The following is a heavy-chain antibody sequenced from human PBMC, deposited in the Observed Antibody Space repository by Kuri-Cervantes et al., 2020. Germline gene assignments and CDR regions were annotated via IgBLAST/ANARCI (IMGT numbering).Heavy chain of an antibody. D-gene: IGHD6-13*01. CDR3: AREAGKRGYSSTWYYFQH. CDR1: GYTFTGYY. CDR2: INPNSGGT. Sequence: ASVKVSCKASGYTFTGYYMHWVRQAPGQGLEWMGWINPNSGGTNYAQKFQGRVTMTRDTSISTAYMELSRLRPDDTAVYYCAREAGKRGYSSTWYYFQHWGQGTLVTVSS. V-gene: IGHV1-2*02. J-gene: IGHJ1*01.